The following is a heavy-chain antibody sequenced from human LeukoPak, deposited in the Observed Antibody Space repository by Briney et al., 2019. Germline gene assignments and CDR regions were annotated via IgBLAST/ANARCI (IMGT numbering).Heavy chain of an antibody. Sequence: GGSLRLSCAASGFTFSSYAMSWVRQAPGKGLEWVSAISGSGGSTYYADSVKGRFTISRDNSKNTLYLQMNSLRAEDTAVYYCAKDLYYGSGGSEFDYWGQGTLVTVSS. CDR2: ISGSGGST. D-gene: IGHD3-10*01. V-gene: IGHV3-23*01. CDR3: AKDLYYGSGGSEFDY. J-gene: IGHJ4*02. CDR1: GFTFSSYA.